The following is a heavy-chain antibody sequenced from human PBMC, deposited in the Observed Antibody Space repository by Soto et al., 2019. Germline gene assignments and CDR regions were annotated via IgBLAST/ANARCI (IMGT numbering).Heavy chain of an antibody. CDR1: GFTFSSYA. CDR3: AKRGDYYDSSEDAFDI. Sequence: EVQLLESGGGLVQPGGSLRLSCAASGFTFSSYAMSWVRQAPGKGLEWVSAISGSGGSTYYADSVKGRFTISRDSSKNTLYLQMNSLRAEDTAVYYCAKRGDYYDSSEDAFDIWGQGTMVTVSS. V-gene: IGHV3-23*01. J-gene: IGHJ3*02. CDR2: ISGSGGST. D-gene: IGHD3-22*01.